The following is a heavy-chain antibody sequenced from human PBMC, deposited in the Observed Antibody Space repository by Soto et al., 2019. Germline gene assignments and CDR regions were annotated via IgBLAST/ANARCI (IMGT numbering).Heavy chain of an antibody. CDR2: VYYTGTP. Sequence: PSETLSLTCTVTSDSISSHYWTWIRQPPGKGLEWIGYVYYTGTPVYNPSLKSRVTISVDASKNQFSLKLSSVSAADTAVYYCASWPKAVAVRMDVWGQGTTVTVSS. J-gene: IGHJ6*02. CDR3: ASWPKAVAVRMDV. CDR1: SDSISSHY. D-gene: IGHD6-19*01. V-gene: IGHV4-59*11.